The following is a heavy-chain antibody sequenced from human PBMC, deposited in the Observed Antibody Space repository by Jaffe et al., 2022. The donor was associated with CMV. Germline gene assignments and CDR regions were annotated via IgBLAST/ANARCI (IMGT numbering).Heavy chain of an antibody. J-gene: IGHJ4*02. CDR1: GYTFTSYY. V-gene: IGHV1-46*01. CDR2: INPSGGST. D-gene: IGHD2-2*02. CDR3: AREAGTSYCSSTSCYTGIVDYFDY. Sequence: QVQLVQSGAEVKKPGASVKVSCKASGYTFTSYYMHWVRQAPGQGLEWMGIINPSGGSTSYAQKFQGRVTMTRDTSTSTVYMELSSLRSEDTAVYYCAREAGTSYCSSTSCYTGIVDYFDYWGQGTLVTVSS.